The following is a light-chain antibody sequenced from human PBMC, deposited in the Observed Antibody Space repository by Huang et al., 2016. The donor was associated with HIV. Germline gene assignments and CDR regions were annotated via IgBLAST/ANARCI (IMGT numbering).Light chain of an antibody. CDR3: QQRNDWYT. CDR1: QSVNSS. J-gene: IGKJ2*01. Sequence: EIVLTQSPATLSLSPGERATLSCRASQSVNSSLAWHQQKPGQAPRLLIYYASNRATGIPARFSGSGSGTDFTLTISSLEPEDFAVYYCQQRNDWYTFGQGTKLEIK. V-gene: IGKV3-11*01. CDR2: YAS.